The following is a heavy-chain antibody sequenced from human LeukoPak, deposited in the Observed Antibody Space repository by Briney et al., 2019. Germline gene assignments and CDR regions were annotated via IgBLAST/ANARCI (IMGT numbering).Heavy chain of an antibody. CDR1: GFTFSSYA. D-gene: IGHD6-6*01. CDR3: AKDLRRYSSSSGI. CDR2: ISGSGGST. Sequence: GGSLRLSRAASGFTFSSYAMSWVRQAPGKGLEWVSAISGSGGSTYYADSVKGRFTISRDNSKNTLYLQMNSLRAEDTAVYYCAKDLRRYSSSSGIWGQGTMVTVSS. V-gene: IGHV3-23*01. J-gene: IGHJ3*02.